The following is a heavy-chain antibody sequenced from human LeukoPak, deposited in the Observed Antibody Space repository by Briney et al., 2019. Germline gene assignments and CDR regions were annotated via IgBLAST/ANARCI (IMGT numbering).Heavy chain of an antibody. CDR2: IYYSGST. D-gene: IGHD6-13*01. V-gene: IGHV4-39*07. CDR1: GGSISSSSYY. J-gene: IGHJ4*02. CDR3: ARGGIAAAGRALNY. Sequence: SETLSLTCTVSGGSISSSSYYWGWIRQPPGKGLEWIGSIYYSGSTYYNPSLKSRVTISVDTSKNQFSLKLSSVTAADTAVYYCARGGIAAAGRALNYWGQGTLVTVSS.